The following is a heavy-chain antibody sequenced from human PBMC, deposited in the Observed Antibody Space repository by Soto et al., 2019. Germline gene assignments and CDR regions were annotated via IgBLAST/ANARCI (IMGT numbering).Heavy chain of an antibody. CDR1: GFTFDDYT. D-gene: IGHD3-22*01. CDR3: AKDFHYYDSGGYYSYFDY. J-gene: IGHJ4*02. Sequence: GGSLRLSCAASGFTFDDYTMHWVRQAPGKGLEWVSLISWDGGSTYYADSVKGRFTISRDNSKNSLYLQMNSLRTEDTALYYCAKDFHYYDSGGYYSYFDYWGQGTLVTVSS. V-gene: IGHV3-43*01. CDR2: ISWDGGST.